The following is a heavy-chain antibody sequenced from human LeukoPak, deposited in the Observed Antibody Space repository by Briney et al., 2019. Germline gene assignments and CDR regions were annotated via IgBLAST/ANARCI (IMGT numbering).Heavy chain of an antibody. CDR3: AREASNWNYLDY. D-gene: IGHD1-1*01. CDR2: IFYSGNT. J-gene: IGHJ4*02. V-gene: IGHV4-30-4*02. CDR1: GGSISCGDYY. Sequence: SETLSLTCTVSGGSISCGDYYWSWIRQPPGKGPKWIGYIFYSGNTYYNPSLKSRVPISVDTSKNRFSLKLSSVTAADTAVYYCAREASNWNYLDYWGQGTLVTVSS.